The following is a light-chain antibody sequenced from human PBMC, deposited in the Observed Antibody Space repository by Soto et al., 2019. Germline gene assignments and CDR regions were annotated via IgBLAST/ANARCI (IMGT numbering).Light chain of an antibody. CDR1: SSDLGAYKF. V-gene: IGLV2-11*01. Sequence: QSALTQPRSVSGSPGQSVTISCTGTSSDLGAYKFASWYQHHPGKAPKRMIYEVSKRPSGVPDRFSGSQSGYTASLTISGLQAEDEADYYCCSYAGDYTWVFGGGTQLTVL. J-gene: IGLJ3*02. CDR3: CSYAGDYTWV. CDR2: EVS.